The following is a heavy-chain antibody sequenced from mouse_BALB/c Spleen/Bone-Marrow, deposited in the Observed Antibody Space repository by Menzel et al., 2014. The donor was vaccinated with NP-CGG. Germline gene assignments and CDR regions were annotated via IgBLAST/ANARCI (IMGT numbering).Heavy chain of an antibody. CDR3: TRSLRLFDY. J-gene: IGHJ2*01. Sequence: DVQLVESGGGLVQPGGSMKLSCVASGFTFSNYWMNWVRQSPEKGLEWVAEIRLKSNNYATHYAESVKGRFTISRDDSKSSVYLQMNNLRPEDTGIYYCTRSLRLFDYWGQGTTLTVPS. V-gene: IGHV6-6*02. CDR1: GFTFSNYW. D-gene: IGHD1-1*01. CDR2: IRLKSNNYAT.